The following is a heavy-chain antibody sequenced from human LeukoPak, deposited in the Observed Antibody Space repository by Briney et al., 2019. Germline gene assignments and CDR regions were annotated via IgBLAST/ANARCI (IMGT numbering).Heavy chain of an antibody. D-gene: IGHD3-10*01. J-gene: IGHJ4*02. Sequence: GGSLRLSCAASGFVFSSYGMHWVRQAPGKGLEWVAVISYDGSNKYYADSVKGRFTISRDNSKNTLYLQMNSLRAEDTAVYYCAKARGRLLWFGESEEFDYWGQGTLVTVSS. CDR3: AKARGRLLWFGESEEFDY. CDR2: ISYDGSNK. V-gene: IGHV3-30*18. CDR1: GFVFSSYG.